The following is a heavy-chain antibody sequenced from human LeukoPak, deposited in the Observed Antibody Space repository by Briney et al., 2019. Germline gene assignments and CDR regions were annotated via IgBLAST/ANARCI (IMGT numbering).Heavy chain of an antibody. Sequence: SETLSLTCTVSGGSISSSSYYWGWIRQPPGKGLEWIGSIYYSGSTYYNPSLKSRVTISVDTSKNQFSLKLSSVTAADTAVYYCARGREDLRGVIIAYYYYCMDVWGKGTTVTVSS. V-gene: IGHV4-39*07. J-gene: IGHJ6*03. D-gene: IGHD3-10*01. CDR2: IYYSGST. CDR3: ARGREDLRGVIIAYYYYCMDV. CDR1: GGSISSSSYY.